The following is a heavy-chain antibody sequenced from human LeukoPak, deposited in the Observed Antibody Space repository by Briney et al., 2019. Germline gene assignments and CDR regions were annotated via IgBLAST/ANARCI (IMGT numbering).Heavy chain of an antibody. J-gene: IGHJ4*02. D-gene: IGHD2-2*01. CDR2: ISGSAGST. V-gene: IGHV3-23*01. Sequence: GGSLRLSCAASGFTFSSYAMSWVRQAPGKGLEWVSTISGSAGSTYYADSVKGRLTISRDNSKDTVFLQMNSLRAEDTAIYYCAKGSCSSLSCRELLDYWGQGTLVTVSS. CDR1: GFTFSSYA. CDR3: AKGSCSSLSCRELLDY.